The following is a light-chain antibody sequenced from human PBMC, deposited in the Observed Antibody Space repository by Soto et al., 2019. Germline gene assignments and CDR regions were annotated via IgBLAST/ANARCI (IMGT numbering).Light chain of an antibody. CDR1: QSVSSN. J-gene: IGKJ4*01. Sequence: IVMTQSPATLSVSPGERATLSCRASQSVSSNLAWYQQKPGQTPKLLIYVASTRATGIPARFSGSGSGTQSTLTTSSLQSEHFAVYYCQQYNVSPLTFGGGPKVDFK. CDR3: QQYNVSPLT. V-gene: IGKV3D-15*01. CDR2: VAS.